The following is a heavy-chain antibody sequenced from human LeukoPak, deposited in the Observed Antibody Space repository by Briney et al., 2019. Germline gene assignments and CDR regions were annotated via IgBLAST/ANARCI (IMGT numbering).Heavy chain of an antibody. J-gene: IGHJ4*02. Sequence: ASVKVSCKVSGYTLTELSMHWVRQAPGKGLEWMEGFDPEDGETIYAQKFQGRVTMTEDTSTDTAYMELSSLRSEDTAVYYCATAPRQWLVLSVGQTFDYWGQGTLVTVSS. CDR2: FDPEDGET. V-gene: IGHV1-24*01. CDR1: GYTLTELS. D-gene: IGHD6-19*01. CDR3: ATAPRQWLVLSVGQTFDY.